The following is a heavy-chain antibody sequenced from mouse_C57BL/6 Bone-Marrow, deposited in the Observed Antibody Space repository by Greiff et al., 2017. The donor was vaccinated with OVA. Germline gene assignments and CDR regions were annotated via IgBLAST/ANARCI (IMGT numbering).Heavy chain of an antibody. D-gene: IGHD2-4*01. J-gene: IGHJ3*01. CDR1: GFTFSDAW. CDR3: TRGSYDYDWFAY. Sequence: EVMLVESGGGLVQPGGSMKLSCAASGFTFSDAWMDWVRQSPEKGLEWVAEIRNKANNHATYYAESVKGRFTISRDDSKSSVYLQMNSLRAEDTGIYYCTRGSYDYDWFAYWGQGTLVTVSA. V-gene: IGHV6-6*01. CDR2: IRNKANNHAT.